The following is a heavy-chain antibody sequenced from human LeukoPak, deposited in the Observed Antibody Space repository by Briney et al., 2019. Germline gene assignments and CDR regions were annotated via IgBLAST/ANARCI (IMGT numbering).Heavy chain of an antibody. D-gene: IGHD2-15*01. CDR1: GYTFTDCY. Sequence: ASVKVSCKASGYTFTDCYIHWVRQAPGQGLEWMGWINPNSGVTNYAQKFQGRVTMTRDTSISTAYMELSRLRSDDTAVYYCAREGYCSGGSCYLFDYWGQGTLVTVSS. J-gene: IGHJ4*02. V-gene: IGHV1-2*02. CDR2: INPNSGVT. CDR3: AREGYCSGGSCYLFDY.